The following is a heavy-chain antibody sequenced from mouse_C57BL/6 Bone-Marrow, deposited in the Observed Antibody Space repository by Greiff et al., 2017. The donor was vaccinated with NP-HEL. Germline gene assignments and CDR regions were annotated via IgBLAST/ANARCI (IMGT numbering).Heavy chain of an antibody. CDR2: IRNKANGYTT. D-gene: IGHD2-5*01. CDR3: AREMDYRNWYAMDY. Sequence: EVMLVESGGGLVQPGGSLSLSCAASGFTFTDYYMSWVRQPPGKALEWLGFIRNKANGYTTEYSASVKGRLTISRDNTQSILYLQMNALRAVDSATYYFAREMDYRNWYAMDYGGQGTSFTVSS. V-gene: IGHV7-3*01. J-gene: IGHJ4*01. CDR1: GFTFTDYY.